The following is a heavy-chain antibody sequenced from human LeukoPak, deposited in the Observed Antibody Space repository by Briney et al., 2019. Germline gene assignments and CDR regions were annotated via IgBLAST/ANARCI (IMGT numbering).Heavy chain of an antibody. Sequence: SETLSLTCTVSGGSISSYYWSWIRQPPGKGLEWIGYIYYSGSTNYNPSLKSRVTISVDTSKNQFSLKLSSVTAADTAVYYCARHGDYDILTGYWFVPRFDPWGQGTLVTVSS. CDR2: IYYSGST. J-gene: IGHJ5*02. V-gene: IGHV4-59*08. D-gene: IGHD3-9*01. CDR1: GGSISSYY. CDR3: ARHGDYDILTGYWFVPRFDP.